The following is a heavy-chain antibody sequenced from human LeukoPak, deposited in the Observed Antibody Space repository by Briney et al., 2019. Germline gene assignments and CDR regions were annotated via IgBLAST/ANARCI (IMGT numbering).Heavy chain of an antibody. CDR2: IWYDGSEK. J-gene: IGHJ4*02. CDR3: AKQGTFTSSSIWFLDS. D-gene: IGHD6-13*01. Sequence: GGSLRLSCAASGFTFRYGIHWVRQAPGKGLEWVGVIWYDGSEKEYAESVKGRFTISRDNSKNTVYLQMTSLRVEDTAMYYCAKQGTFTSSSIWFLDSWGQGTLVTVSS. V-gene: IGHV3-33*06. CDR1: GFTFRYG.